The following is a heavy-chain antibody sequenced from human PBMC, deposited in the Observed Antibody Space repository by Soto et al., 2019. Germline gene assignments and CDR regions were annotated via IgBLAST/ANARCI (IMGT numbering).Heavy chain of an antibody. Sequence: PGGSLRLSCAASGLIFSNYGMHWVRQAPGKGLEWVARISHDGKNKYYADSVQGRFTISRDNSKNTLYLQMNSLRGDDTAVYYCAKDRPVKARSGSLSSWGQGTLVTVSS. CDR1: GLIFSNYG. V-gene: IGHV3-30*18. D-gene: IGHD1-26*01. CDR3: AKDRPVKARSGSLSS. J-gene: IGHJ5*02. CDR2: ISHDGKNK.